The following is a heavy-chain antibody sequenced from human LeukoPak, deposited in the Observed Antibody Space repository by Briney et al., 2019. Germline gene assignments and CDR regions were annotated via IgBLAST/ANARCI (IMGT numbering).Heavy chain of an antibody. CDR1: GYTLTELS. CDR3: ATLITMVRGVIFDP. Sequence: ASVKVSCKVSGYTLTELSMHWVRQAPGKGLEWMGGFDPEDGETIYAQKFQGRVTMTEDTSTDTAYMELSSLRSEDTAVYYCATLITMVRGVIFDPWGQGTLVTVSS. J-gene: IGHJ5*02. D-gene: IGHD3-10*01. V-gene: IGHV1-24*01. CDR2: FDPEDGET.